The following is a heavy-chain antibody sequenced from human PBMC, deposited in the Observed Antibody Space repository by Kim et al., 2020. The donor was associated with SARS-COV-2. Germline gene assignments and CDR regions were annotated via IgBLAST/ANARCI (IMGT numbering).Heavy chain of an antibody. V-gene: IGHV1-69*13. J-gene: IGHJ6*02. CDR1: GGTFSSYA. Sequence: SVKVSCKASGGTFSSYAISWVRQAPGQGLEWMGGIIPIFGTANYAQKFQGRVTITADESTSTAYMELSSLRSEDTAVYYCARDHRFFCSGGSCYTQHYYYYGMDVWGQGTTVTVSS. CDR2: IIPIFGTA. D-gene: IGHD2-15*01. CDR3: ARDHRFFCSGGSCYTQHYYYYGMDV.